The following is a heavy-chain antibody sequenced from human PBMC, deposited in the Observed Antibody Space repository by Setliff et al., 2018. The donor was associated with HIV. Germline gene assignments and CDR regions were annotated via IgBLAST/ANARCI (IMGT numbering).Heavy chain of an antibody. CDR2: AIPMLGIA. CDR3: AREEGDTSMVTWGGGGYSGMDV. CDR1: GGTFSSYV. V-gene: IGHV1-69*10. Sequence: SVKVSCKASGGTFSSYVINWVRQAPGQGLEWMGGAIPMLGIANHVHKFQGRVTITADKSTSTAYMELNSLRSEDTAVYYCAREEGDTSMVTWGGGGYSGMDVWGQGTTVTVSS. D-gene: IGHD5-18*01. J-gene: IGHJ6*02.